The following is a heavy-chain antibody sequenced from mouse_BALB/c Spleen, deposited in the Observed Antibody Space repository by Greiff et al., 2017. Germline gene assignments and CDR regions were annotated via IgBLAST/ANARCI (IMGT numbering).Heavy chain of an antibody. Sequence: EVKLQESGPGLVKPSQSLSLTCTVTGYSITSDYAWNWIRQFPGNKLEWMGYISYSGSTSYNPSLKSRISITRDTSKNQFFLQLNSVTTEDTATYYCARRELGPSGYWYFDVWGAGTTVTVSS. CDR2: ISYSGST. J-gene: IGHJ1*01. CDR1: GYSITSDYA. CDR3: ARRELGPSGYWYFDV. D-gene: IGHD4-1*01. V-gene: IGHV3-2*02.